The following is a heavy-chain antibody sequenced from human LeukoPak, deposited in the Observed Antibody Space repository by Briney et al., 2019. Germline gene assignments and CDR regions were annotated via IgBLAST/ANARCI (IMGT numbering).Heavy chain of an antibody. CDR3: ARGLSAGYSSSWFDF. CDR2: IYHSGST. V-gene: IGHV4-38-2*02. D-gene: IGHD6-13*01. Sequence: SETLSLTCTVSGYSISSGYYWGWIRQPPGKGLEWIGSIYHSGSTYYNPSLKSRVTISVDTSKNQFSLKLSSVTAADTAVYYCARGLSAGYSSSWFDFWGQGTLVTVSS. CDR1: GYSISSGYY. J-gene: IGHJ4*02.